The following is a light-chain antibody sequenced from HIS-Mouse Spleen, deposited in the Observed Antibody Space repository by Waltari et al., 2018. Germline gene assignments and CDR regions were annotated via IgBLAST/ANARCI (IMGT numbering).Light chain of an antibody. CDR3: CSYAGSYV. CDR1: SSDVGCYNY. CDR2: AVS. J-gene: IGLJ1*01. V-gene: IGLV2-11*01. Sequence: QSALTQPRSVSGSPGQSVTISCTGTSSDVGCYNYVSWYQQHPGKAPKLMIYAVSKPPSCVPDRFSGAKSGNTASLTISGLQAEDEADYYCCSYAGSYVFGTGTKVTVL.